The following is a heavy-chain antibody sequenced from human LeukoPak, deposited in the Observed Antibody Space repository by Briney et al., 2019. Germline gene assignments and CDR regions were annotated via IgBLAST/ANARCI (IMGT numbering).Heavy chain of an antibody. CDR2: IYYSGST. CDR1: GGSISSYY. J-gene: IGHJ4*02. CDR3: ARSSVGAEGYFDY. D-gene: IGHD1-26*01. V-gene: IGHV4-39*01. Sequence: SETLSLTCTVSGGSISSYYWGWIRQPPGKGLEWIGSIYYSGSTYYNPSLKSRVTISVDTSKNQFSLKLSSVTAADTAVYYCARSSVGAEGYFDYWGQGTLVTVSS.